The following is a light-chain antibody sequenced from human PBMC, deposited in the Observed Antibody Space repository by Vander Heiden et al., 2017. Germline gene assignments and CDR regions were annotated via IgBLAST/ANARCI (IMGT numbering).Light chain of an antibody. CDR2: AAS. J-gene: IGKJ4*01. CDR3: RQSYSTPLT. V-gene: IGKV1-39*01. Sequence: DLQMTQSPPSLSASVGDTVTITCRASQSVSSYLNWYQQKPGKAPKLLIYAASSLQSGAPSRFSGSGSGTDFTFTISSLQPEDFATYYCRQSYSTPLTFGGGTKVEIE. CDR1: QSVSSY.